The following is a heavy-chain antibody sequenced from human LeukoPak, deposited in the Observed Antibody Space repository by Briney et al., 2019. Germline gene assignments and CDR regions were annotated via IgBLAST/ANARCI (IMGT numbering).Heavy chain of an antibody. CDR1: GFVFSNHG. V-gene: IGHV3-30*02. D-gene: IGHD3-22*01. Sequence: GGSLRLSCQTSGFVFSNHGMHWVRQAPGKGLEWVAFVRFDGSNEYYADSVKGRFTISRDNSRNTLYLRMNSLRAEDTGVYSCAKDSNSGYVSVGPDYWGLGTLVAVSS. J-gene: IGHJ4*02. CDR2: VRFDGSNE. CDR3: AKDSNSGYVSVGPDY.